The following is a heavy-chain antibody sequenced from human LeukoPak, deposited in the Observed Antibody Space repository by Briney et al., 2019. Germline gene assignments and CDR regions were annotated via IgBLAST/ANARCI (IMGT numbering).Heavy chain of an antibody. D-gene: IGHD4-17*01. CDR1: GGTFSSYA. V-gene: IGHV1-69*05. Sequence: SVKVSCKASGGTFSSYAIIWVRQAAGQGLAWMGGIIPIFGTANYAQKFQGRVTITTDESTSTAYMELSSLRSEDTAVYYCARGGTVTLPSYYYYMDVWGKGTTVTVSS. CDR2: IIPIFGTA. CDR3: ARGGTVTLPSYYYYMDV. J-gene: IGHJ6*03.